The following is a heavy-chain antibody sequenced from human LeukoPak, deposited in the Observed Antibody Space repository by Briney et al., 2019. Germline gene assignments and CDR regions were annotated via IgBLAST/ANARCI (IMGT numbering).Heavy chain of an antibody. CDR1: GFTFSSYS. V-gene: IGHV3-21*01. CDR2: ISSGSSYI. J-gene: IGHJ4*02. CDR3: ARRYYYDSIAFDY. Sequence: GGSLRLSCAASGFTFSSYSMNWVRQAPGKGLEWVSSISSGSSYIYYADSVKGRFTISIDNAKNSLYLQMNSLRAEDTAVYYCARRYYYDSIAFDYWGQGTLVTVSS. D-gene: IGHD3-22*01.